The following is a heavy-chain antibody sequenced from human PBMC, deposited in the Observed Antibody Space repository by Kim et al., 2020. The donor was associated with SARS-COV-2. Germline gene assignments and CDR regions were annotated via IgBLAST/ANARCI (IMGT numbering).Heavy chain of an antibody. J-gene: IGHJ4*02. Sequence: GGSLRLSCAASGFTFDDYAMHWVRQAPGKGLEWVSGISWNSGSIGYADSVKGRFTISRDNAKNSLYLQMNSLRAEDTALYYCAKGSAWDSSGYSARSYYFDYWGQGTLVTVSS. CDR3: AKGSAWDSSGYSARSYYFDY. CDR1: GFTFDDYA. CDR2: ISWNSGSI. D-gene: IGHD3-22*01. V-gene: IGHV3-9*01.